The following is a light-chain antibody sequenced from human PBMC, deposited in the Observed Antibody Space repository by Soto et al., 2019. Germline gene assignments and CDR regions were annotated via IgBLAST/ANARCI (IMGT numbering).Light chain of an antibody. CDR2: GNS. J-gene: IGLJ1*01. Sequence: QSVLTQPPSVSGAPGQRVTISCTGSSSNIGAGYDVHWYQQLPGTAPKLLIYGNSNRPSGVPDRFSGSKSGTSASLAITGLQAEDESDYYCHSYDISLSPSVLGTGTNVTVL. CDR3: HSYDISLSPSV. CDR1: SSNIGAGYD. V-gene: IGLV1-40*01.